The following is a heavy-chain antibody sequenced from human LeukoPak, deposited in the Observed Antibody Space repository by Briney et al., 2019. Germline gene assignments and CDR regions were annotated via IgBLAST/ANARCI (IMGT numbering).Heavy chain of an antibody. CDR3: ASDGDPCSGGSCYHAGSWFDP. D-gene: IGHD2-15*01. V-gene: IGHV3-30*02. CDR1: GFSFSSYG. J-gene: IGHJ5*02. Sequence: QAGGSLRLSCAASGFSFSSYGMHCVRQAPGKGLEWVAFIHYDGTNKHYVDSVKGRFTISRDNAKNSLYLQMNSLRAEDTAVYYCASDGDPCSGGSCYHAGSWFDPWGQGTLVTVSS. CDR2: IHYDGTNK.